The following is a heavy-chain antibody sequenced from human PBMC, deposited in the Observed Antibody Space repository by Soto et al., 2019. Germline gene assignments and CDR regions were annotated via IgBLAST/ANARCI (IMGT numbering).Heavy chain of an antibody. CDR3: ARHPIDGGGSCYSEVQSGGCWFDP. V-gene: IGHV5-51*01. D-gene: IGHD2-15*01. CDR2: IYPGDSDT. Sequence: PGESLKISCKGSGYSFTSYWIGWVRHMPGKGLEWMGIIYPGDSDTRYSPSFQGQVTISADKSISTAYLQWSSLKASDTAMYYCARHPIDGGGSCYSEVQSGGCWFDPWGQGTLVTVSS. CDR1: GYSFTSYW. J-gene: IGHJ5*02.